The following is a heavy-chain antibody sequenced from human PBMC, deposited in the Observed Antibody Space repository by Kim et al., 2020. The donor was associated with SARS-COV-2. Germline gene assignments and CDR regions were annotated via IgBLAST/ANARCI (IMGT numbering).Heavy chain of an antibody. CDR3: AKDLVRHCSSTSCPNWFDP. D-gene: IGHD2-2*01. Sequence: GGSLRLSCAASGFTFSSYAMSWVRQAPGKGLEWVSAISGSGGSTYYADSVKGRFTISRDNSKNTLYLQMNSLRAEDTAVYYCAKDLVRHCSSTSCPNWFDPWGQGTLVTVSS. CDR2: ISGSGGST. CDR1: GFTFSSYA. J-gene: IGHJ5*02. V-gene: IGHV3-23*01.